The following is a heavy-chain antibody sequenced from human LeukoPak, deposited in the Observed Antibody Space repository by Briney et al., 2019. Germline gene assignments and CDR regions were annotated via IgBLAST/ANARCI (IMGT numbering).Heavy chain of an antibody. CDR2: ISAYNGNT. D-gene: IGHD3-22*01. J-gene: IGHJ6*03. CDR3: ARVITMIVVVSLDYYYYYYMDV. CDR1: GYTFTSYG. Sequence: ASVKVSCKASGYTFTSYGISWVRQAPGQGLEWMGWISAYNGNTNYAQKLQGRVTMTTDTSTSTAYMELRSLRSDDTAVYYCARVITMIVVVSLDYYYYYYMDVWGKGTTVTVSS. V-gene: IGHV1-18*01.